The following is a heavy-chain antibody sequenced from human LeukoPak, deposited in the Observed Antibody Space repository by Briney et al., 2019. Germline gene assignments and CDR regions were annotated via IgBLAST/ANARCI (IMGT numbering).Heavy chain of an antibody. CDR3: ARAVWLQLRRLSNSPDAFDI. V-gene: IGHV4-61*08. CDR2: IYYSGST. J-gene: IGHJ3*02. CDR1: GGSISSGDYY. Sequence: PSETLSLTCTVSGGSISSGDYYWSWIRQPPGKGLEWIGYIYYSGSTNYNPSLKSRVTISVDTSKNQFSLKLSSVTAADTAVYYCARAVWLQLRRLSNSPDAFDIWGQGTMVTVSS. D-gene: IGHD5-24*01.